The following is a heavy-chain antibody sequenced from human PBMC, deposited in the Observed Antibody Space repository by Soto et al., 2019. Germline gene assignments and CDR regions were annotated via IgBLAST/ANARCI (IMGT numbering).Heavy chain of an antibody. Sequence: QVQLVESEGGVVQPGRSLRLSCAASGFTFSSYAMHWVCQAPGKGLEWVAVISYDGSNKYYADSVKGRFTISRDNSKNTLYLQMNSLRAEDTAVYYCARDIDYWGQGTLVTVSS. CDR3: ARDIDY. V-gene: IGHV3-30-3*01. J-gene: IGHJ4*02. CDR1: GFTFSSYA. CDR2: ISYDGSNK.